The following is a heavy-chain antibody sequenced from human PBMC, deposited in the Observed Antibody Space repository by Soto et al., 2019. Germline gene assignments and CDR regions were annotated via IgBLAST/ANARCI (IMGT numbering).Heavy chain of an antibody. Sequence: QVQLQESGPGLVKPSETLSLTCTVSGGSISSYYWSWIPQSPGKGLEWIGYIYYSGSTNYNPSLKSRVTISVDTSKNQFSLKLSSVTAADTAVYYCARRSDYGNYFDYWGQGTLVTVSS. CDR2: IYYSGST. V-gene: IGHV4-59*08. CDR1: GGSISSYY. CDR3: ARRSDYGNYFDY. D-gene: IGHD4-17*01. J-gene: IGHJ4*02.